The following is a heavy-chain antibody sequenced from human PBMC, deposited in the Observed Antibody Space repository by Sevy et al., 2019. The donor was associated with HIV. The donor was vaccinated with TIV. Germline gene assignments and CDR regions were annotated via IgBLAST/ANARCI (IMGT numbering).Heavy chain of an antibody. CDR2: IWYDGSNR. CDR1: GFSFNGYG. D-gene: IGHD6-19*01. V-gene: IGHV3-33*01. CDR3: ARESLAVAGIGYYFDY. Sequence: RGSLRLSCAASGFSFNGYGMHWVRQAPGKGLEWVAIIWYDGSNRSYGDSVKGRFTISRDNSKNTLYLQMNSLRAEDTAVYYCARESLAVAGIGYYFDYWGQGALVTVSS. J-gene: IGHJ4*02.